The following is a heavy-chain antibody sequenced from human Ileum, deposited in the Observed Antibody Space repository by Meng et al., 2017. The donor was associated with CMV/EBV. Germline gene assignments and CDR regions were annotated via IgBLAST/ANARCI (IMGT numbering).Heavy chain of an antibody. CDR2: INSGGSTI. CDR1: GFTFSSYE. V-gene: IGHV3-48*03. J-gene: IGHJ4*02. CDR3: ARASYEGEDTVVVPPNY. D-gene: IGHD2-2*01. Sequence: GESLKISCAASGFTFSSYEMNWVRQAPGKGLEWGSYINSGGSTINYADSVKGRFTISRDDAKNSLYLHVNSLRAEDTAVYYCARASYEGEDTVVVPPNYWGQGTLVTVSS.